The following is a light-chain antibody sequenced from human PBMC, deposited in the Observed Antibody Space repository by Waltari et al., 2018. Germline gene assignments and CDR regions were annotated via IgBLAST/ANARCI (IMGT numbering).Light chain of an antibody. V-gene: IGKV3-15*01. Sequence: EIVMTQSPATLSVSPGETATLSCRASQSVSSNLAWYQQNTGQGPRLLIFGASTRATAIPPRFSGSGSGTEFTLTISGLHSEDFAVYYCQQYNDWVTFGQGTRLDIK. CDR1: QSVSSN. J-gene: IGKJ5*01. CDR2: GAS. CDR3: QQYNDWVT.